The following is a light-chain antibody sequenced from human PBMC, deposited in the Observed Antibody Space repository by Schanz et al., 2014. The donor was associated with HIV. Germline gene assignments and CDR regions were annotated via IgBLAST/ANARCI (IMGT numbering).Light chain of an antibody. CDR2: DVN. V-gene: IGLV2-14*03. Sequence: QSALTQPASVAGSPGQPITISCTGTSSDIGAYNYVSWYQQHPGEAPKLLIYDVNNQPSGVSNRFSDSKSGNTASLTISALPADDETDYYCTSFTARNTRLFGTGTKLTVL. CDR1: SSDIGAYNY. J-gene: IGLJ1*01. CDR3: TSFTARNTRL.